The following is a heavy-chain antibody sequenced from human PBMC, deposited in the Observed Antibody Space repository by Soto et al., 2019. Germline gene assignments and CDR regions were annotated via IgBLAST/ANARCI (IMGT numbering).Heavy chain of an antibody. CDR2: IIPILGET. CDR3: ARGLGGRMDD. CDR1: GTIFSSYT. J-gene: IGHJ6*02. D-gene: IGHD3-16*01. V-gene: IGHV1-69*08. Sequence: QVQLVQSGAEVKKPGSSVRVSCKASGTIFSSYTISWVRQAPGQGLEWMGRIIPILGETNSAQKFQGRGTLTADKSTNTAYMELNSLRLEDTARYYCARGLGGRMDDWGQGTTVTVSS.